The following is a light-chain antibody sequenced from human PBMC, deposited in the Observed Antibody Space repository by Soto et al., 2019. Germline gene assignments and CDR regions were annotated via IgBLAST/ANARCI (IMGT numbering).Light chain of an antibody. CDR3: HQFGSSPQT. CDR2: AAS. CDR1: QSISSY. J-gene: IGKJ1*01. Sequence: DIQITQSPATLSASVVDRVTITCRASQSISSYLNWYQQKPGKAPKLLIYAASSLQSGVPSRFSGSGSGTDFTLTISRLEPEDFAVYFCHQFGSSPQTFGHGTKVDIK. V-gene: IGKV1-39*01.